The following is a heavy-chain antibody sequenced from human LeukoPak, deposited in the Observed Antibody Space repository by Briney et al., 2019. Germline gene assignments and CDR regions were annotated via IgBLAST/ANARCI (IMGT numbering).Heavy chain of an antibody. J-gene: IGHJ6*03. D-gene: IGHD2-2*01. CDR2: IYYSGST. CDR3: ARVGKHCSSTSCYSPYYYYYYMDV. Sequence: TSETLSLTCAVYGGSFSGYYWSWIRQPPGKGLEWIGYIYYSGSTNYNPSLKSRVTISVDTSKNQFSLKLSSVTAADTAVYYCARVGKHCSSTSCYSPYYYYYYMDVWGKGTTVTVSS. V-gene: IGHV4-59*01. CDR1: GGSFSGYY.